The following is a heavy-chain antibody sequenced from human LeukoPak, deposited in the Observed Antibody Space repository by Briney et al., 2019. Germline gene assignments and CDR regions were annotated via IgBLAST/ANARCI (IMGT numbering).Heavy chain of an antibody. V-gene: IGHV3-48*01. J-gene: IGHJ4*02. CDR1: GFTFSSYS. CDR2: ISSSSSSTI. D-gene: IGHD3-22*01. Sequence: GGSLRLSCAASGFTFSSYSMNWVRQAPGKGLEWVSYISSSSSSTIYYADSVKGRFTISRDNAKNSLYLQMNSLRAEDTAVYYCASTCGHYYDSSGYYALSFDYWGQGTLVTVSS. CDR3: ASTCGHYYDSSGYYALSFDY.